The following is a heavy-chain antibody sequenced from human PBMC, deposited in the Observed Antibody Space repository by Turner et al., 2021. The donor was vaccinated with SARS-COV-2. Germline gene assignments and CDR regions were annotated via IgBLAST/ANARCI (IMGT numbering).Heavy chain of an antibody. CDR2: FDPEDGET. CDR1: GYTLIELA. V-gene: IGHV1-24*01. D-gene: IGHD2-8*01. J-gene: IGHJ5*02. CDR3: ATAPPYCTNGVCPNWFDP. Sequence: QVQLVPSGAEVKKPGASVKVSCKVSGYTLIELAMHWVRQAPGKGLEWMGGFDPEDGETIYAQKFQGRVTMTEDTSTDTAYMELSSLRSEDTAVYYCATAPPYCTNGVCPNWFDPWGQGTLVTVSS.